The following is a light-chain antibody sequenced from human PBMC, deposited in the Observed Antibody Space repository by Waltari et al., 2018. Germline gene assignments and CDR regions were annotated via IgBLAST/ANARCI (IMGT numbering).Light chain of an antibody. Sequence: QSALTQPAAVSGSPGQSITIPCTLPSSDVGGYFYVSWYQQHPGKAPRLLIYDVSNRPSGVSNRFSGSKSGNTASLTISGLQAEDEGDYYCSSYTSTTTPWVFGGGTKLTVL. V-gene: IGLV2-14*03. J-gene: IGLJ3*02. CDR2: DVS. CDR1: SSDVGGYFY. CDR3: SSYTSTTTPWV.